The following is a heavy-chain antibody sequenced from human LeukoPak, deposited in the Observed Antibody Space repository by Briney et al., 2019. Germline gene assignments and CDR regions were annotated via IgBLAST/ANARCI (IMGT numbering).Heavy chain of an antibody. Sequence: ASVTVSFKASGYTFTDNYMHGVRQAPGQGGEGMGWINPKSGGTNYAQKFQGRVTITRETSIGKAYMELNRLRSDDTAVYYCARGSYDSSDFEYFHHWGQGTLVTVSS. CDR1: GYTFTDNY. CDR3: ARGSYDSSDFEYFHH. V-gene: IGHV1-2*02. D-gene: IGHD3-22*01. J-gene: IGHJ1*01. CDR2: INPKSGGT.